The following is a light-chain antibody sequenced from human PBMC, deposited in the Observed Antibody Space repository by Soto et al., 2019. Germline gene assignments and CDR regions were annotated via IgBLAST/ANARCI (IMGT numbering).Light chain of an antibody. CDR1: QSLSSSNY. CDR3: QQYGSSLTWT. Sequence: EIVLTQSPGTLSLSPGEGATLSCRASQSLSSSNYLAWYQQKPGQSPRLLIFGASSRATGIPDRFSGSGSGTDFTLTISRLEPEDFAVYYCQQYGSSLTWTFGQGTKVDIK. CDR2: GAS. J-gene: IGKJ1*01. V-gene: IGKV3-20*01.